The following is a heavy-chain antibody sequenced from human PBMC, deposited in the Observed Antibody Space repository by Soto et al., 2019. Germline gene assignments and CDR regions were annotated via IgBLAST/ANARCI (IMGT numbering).Heavy chain of an antibody. CDR1: GCSISSSSYY. CDR3: ARQSDYDFWSGYYTHYYGMDV. D-gene: IGHD3-3*01. CDR2: IYYSGST. V-gene: IGHV4-39*01. Sequence: PXETLPLTCTVAGCSISSSSYYWGWIRQPRGKGLEWIGSIYYSGSTYYNPSLKSRVTISVDTSKNQFSLKLSSVTAADTAVYYCARQSDYDFWSGYYTHYYGMDVWGQGTTVTVSS. J-gene: IGHJ6*02.